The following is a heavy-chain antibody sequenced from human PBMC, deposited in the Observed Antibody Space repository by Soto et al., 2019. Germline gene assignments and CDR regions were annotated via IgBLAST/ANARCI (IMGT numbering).Heavy chain of an antibody. V-gene: IGHV4-4*07. J-gene: IGHJ4*02. CDR1: GGSIGENY. Sequence: QVQLQESGPGLVKPSETLSLTCTVSGGSIGENYWSWIRQPAGKRLEWIGRIFASGTTNYNPSLKRRVTLSIDMSKKYFSLKLTSVTAADTAVYYCARESRWGSFDYWGQGDLVTVSP. CDR3: ARESRWGSFDY. CDR2: IFASGTT. D-gene: IGHD2-21*01.